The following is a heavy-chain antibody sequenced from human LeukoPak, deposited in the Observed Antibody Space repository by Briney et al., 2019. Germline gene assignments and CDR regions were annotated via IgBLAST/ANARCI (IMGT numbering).Heavy chain of an antibody. V-gene: IGHV3-9*01. CDR1: GFTFDDYA. Sequence: PGGSLRLSCAASGFTFDDYAMHWVRQAPGKGLEWVSGISWNSDTIGYAGSVKGRFSISRDNAKNSLYLQMNSLRTDDTALYYCAKDSETYSSGSIDPWGQGTLVTVSS. CDR2: ISWNSDTI. D-gene: IGHD6-19*01. J-gene: IGHJ5*02. CDR3: AKDSETYSSGSIDP.